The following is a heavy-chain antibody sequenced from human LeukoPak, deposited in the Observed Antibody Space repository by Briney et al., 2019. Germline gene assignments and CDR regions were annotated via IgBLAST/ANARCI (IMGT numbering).Heavy chain of an antibody. V-gene: IGHV1-46*01. D-gene: IGHD4-17*01. CDR1: GYTFATSY. CDR3: ARPTVTTSYWYFDL. J-gene: IGHJ2*01. CDR2: VNPNDGSK. Sequence: GASVKVSCKASGYTFATSYIHWVRQAPGQGLEWMGIVNPNDGSKNFAQKFQGRVTMTRDTSTSTVYMEMSGLRSDDTAVYYCARPTVTTSYWYFDLWGDGTLVTVSS.